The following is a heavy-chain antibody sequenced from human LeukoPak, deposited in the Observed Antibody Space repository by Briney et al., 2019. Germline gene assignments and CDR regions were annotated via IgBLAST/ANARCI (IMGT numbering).Heavy chain of an antibody. CDR3: ARDDGFYSASGIYQNYFDH. CDR1: GFTFSAYW. J-gene: IGHJ4*02. V-gene: IGHV3-7*01. Sequence: PGGSLRLSCAASGFTFSAYWMSWVRQAPGKGLEWVANLKQDGSEKYYVDSVKGRFTISGDNAKNSLYLQMNSLRGEDTAVYYCARDDGFYSASGIYQNYFDHWGQGILVTVSP. CDR2: LKQDGSEK. D-gene: IGHD3-10*01.